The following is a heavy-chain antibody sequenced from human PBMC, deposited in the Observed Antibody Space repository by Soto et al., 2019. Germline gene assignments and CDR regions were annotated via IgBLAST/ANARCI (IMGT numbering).Heavy chain of an antibody. CDR3: ARELRQLLSHNYYDYYLDV. Sequence: QVHLVESGGGLVKPGGSLRLSCAASGFTFSDYQMSWIRQAPGKGLEWVSYIGSSGLSVYYEDSVKGRFTISRDNDNNALYMQSNSLRAEASAVYYCARELRQLLSHNYYDYYLDVWGKGTTVSVSS. CDR1: GFTFSDYQ. J-gene: IGHJ6*03. CDR2: IGSSGLSV. D-gene: IGHD2-2*01. V-gene: IGHV3-11*01.